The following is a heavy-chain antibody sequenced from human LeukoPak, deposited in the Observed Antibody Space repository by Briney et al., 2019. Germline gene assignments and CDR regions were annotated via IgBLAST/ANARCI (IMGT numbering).Heavy chain of an antibody. Sequence: HWASVKVSCKASGYTFTGYYMHWVRQAPGQGLEWMGWINPNSGGTNYAQKFQGRVTMTRDTSISTAYMELSRLRSDDTAVYYCARGNSYRGAYYFDYWGQGTLVTVSS. CDR3: ARGNSYRGAYYFDY. CDR1: GYTFTGYY. D-gene: IGHD1-26*01. CDR2: INPNSGGT. J-gene: IGHJ4*02. V-gene: IGHV1-2*02.